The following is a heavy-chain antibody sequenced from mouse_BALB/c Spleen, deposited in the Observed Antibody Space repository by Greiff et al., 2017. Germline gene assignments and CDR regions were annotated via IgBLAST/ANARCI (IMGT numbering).Heavy chain of an antibody. D-gene: IGHD2-4*01. V-gene: IGHV14-3*02. CDR2: IDPANGNT. J-gene: IGHJ3*01. Sequence: EVQLQQSGAELVKPGASVKLSCTAPGFNIKDTYMHWVKQRPEQGLEWIGRIDPANGNTKYDPKFQGKATITADTSSNTAYLQLSSLTSEDTAVYYCARERDYDGGFAYWGQGTLVTVSA. CDR1: GFNIKDTY. CDR3: ARERDYDGGFAY.